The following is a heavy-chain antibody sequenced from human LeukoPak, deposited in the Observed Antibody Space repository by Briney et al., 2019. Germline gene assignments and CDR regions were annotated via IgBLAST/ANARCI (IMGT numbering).Heavy chain of an antibody. J-gene: IGHJ5*02. Sequence: GGSLRLSCGASVFTFRTYAMSWVRQAPGKGLDWVSAISASGGRTLNADSVKGRFTISRDNSKDTLFLQLNSLTAADTAMYFCAKASVAIPQYCNSWGQGTLVTVSS. D-gene: IGHD2-2*02. CDR3: AKASVAIPQYCNS. CDR1: VFTFRTYA. CDR2: ISASGGRT. V-gene: IGHV3-23*01.